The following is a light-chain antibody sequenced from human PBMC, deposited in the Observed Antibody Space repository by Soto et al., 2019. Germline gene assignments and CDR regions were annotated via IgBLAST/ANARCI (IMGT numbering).Light chain of an antibody. CDR1: QSIRSW. CDR2: KAS. V-gene: IGKV1-5*03. Sequence: DLQMTQSPSTLPASVADRRTITGRASQSIRSWLAWYQETQGKAPKXXSYKASLLETGVPSRFRGSGSGTEFTLTISSLQTDDFGTYYCQQYNSHPWTFGQGTKVDIK. CDR3: QQYNSHPWT. J-gene: IGKJ1*01.